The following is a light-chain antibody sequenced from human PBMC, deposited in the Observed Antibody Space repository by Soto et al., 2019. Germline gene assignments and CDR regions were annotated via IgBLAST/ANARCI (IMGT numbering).Light chain of an antibody. CDR3: QHYSHTPYT. CDR1: QNIGSDY. CDR2: GSS. J-gene: IGKJ2*01. V-gene: IGKV3-20*01. Sequence: DIVLTQYPVTLSLSPGDSATLSCRASQNIGSDYLAWYQQKPGQAPRLLIYGSSRRATGTPDRFRASGSGTDFTLTIVRLEPEDFGVFYCQHYSHTPYTFGQGTKLDIK.